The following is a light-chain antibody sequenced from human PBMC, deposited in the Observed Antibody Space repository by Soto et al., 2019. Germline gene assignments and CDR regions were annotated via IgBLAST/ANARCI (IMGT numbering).Light chain of an antibody. Sequence: QSALTQPASVSGSPGQSITISCTGTSSDVGNYNLVSWYQQHPGKAPKLMIYEGSKRPSGVSNHFSGSKSGNTASLTISILQAEDEADYYCCSYAGSSTYVFGTGTKVTVL. J-gene: IGLJ1*01. CDR2: EGS. CDR3: CSYAGSSTYV. CDR1: SSDVGNYNL. V-gene: IGLV2-23*01.